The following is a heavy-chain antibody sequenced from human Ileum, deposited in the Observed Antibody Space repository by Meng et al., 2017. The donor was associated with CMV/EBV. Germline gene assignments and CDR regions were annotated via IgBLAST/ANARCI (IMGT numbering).Heavy chain of an antibody. V-gene: IGHV3-23*01. CDR1: GFTFSNYH. CDR2: ITINDDET. D-gene: IGHD6-13*01. Sequence: GGSLKISCAASGFTFSNYHMSWVRQAPRKGLEWVSAITINDDETYYADSVKGRYAISRDNSKNTLYLQMNSLRAEDTAIYYCAREKRMAAVGTVAFDIWGQGTVVTVSS. CDR3: AREKRMAAVGTVAFDI. J-gene: IGHJ3*02.